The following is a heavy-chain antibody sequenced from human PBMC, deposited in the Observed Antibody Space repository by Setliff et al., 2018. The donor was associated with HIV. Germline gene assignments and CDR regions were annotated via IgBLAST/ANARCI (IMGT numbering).Heavy chain of an antibody. CDR3: ATDPTSYCTGGNCHSGRFAS. D-gene: IGHD2-15*01. CDR1: GGSISSSNW. J-gene: IGHJ4*02. V-gene: IGHV4-4*02. Sequence: PSETLSLTCAVSGGSISSSNWWSWVRQPPGKGLEWIGEIYHSGSANYNPSLKSRVIISIDKSKNKFSLKVSSVTAADTAVYYCATDPTSYCTGGNCHSGRFASWGQGTLVTVSS. CDR2: IYHSGSA.